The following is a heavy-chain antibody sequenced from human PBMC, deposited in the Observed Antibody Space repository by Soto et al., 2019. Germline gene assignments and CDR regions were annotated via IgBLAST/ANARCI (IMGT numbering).Heavy chain of an antibody. CDR3: AKDADCSGGSCYSRSFDY. V-gene: IGHV3-9*01. CDR1: GFTFDDYA. D-gene: IGHD2-15*01. Sequence: PGGSLRLSCAASGFTFDDYAMHWVRQAPGKGLEWVSGISWNSGSIGYADSVKGRFTISRDNAKNSLYLQMNSLRAEDTALYYCAKDADCSGGSCYSRSFDYWGQGTQVTVSS. J-gene: IGHJ4*02. CDR2: ISWNSGSI.